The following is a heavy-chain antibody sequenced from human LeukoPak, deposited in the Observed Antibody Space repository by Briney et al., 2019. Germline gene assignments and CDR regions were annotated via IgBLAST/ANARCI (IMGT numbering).Heavy chain of an antibody. D-gene: IGHD2-15*01. CDR2: ISSSGSTI. J-gene: IGHJ6*02. CDR1: GFTFSDYY. CDR3: ARDVPRLGYCSGGSCFLSYYHYGMDV. V-gene: IGHV3-11*04. Sequence: GGSLRLSCAASGFTFSDYYMSWIRQAPGKGLEWVSYISSSGSTIYYADSVKGRFTISRDNAKNSLYLQMNSLRAEDTAVYYCARDVPRLGYCSGGSCFLSYYHYGMDVWGQGTTVTVS.